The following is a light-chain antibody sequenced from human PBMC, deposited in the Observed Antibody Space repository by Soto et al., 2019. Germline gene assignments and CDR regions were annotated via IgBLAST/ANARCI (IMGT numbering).Light chain of an antibody. J-gene: IGLJ1*01. CDR1: TSNIGRRI. V-gene: IGLV1-44*01. Sequence: QSVLTHSPSVSGTPGRRVTISCSGITSNIGRRIVSWYQQFPGAAPKVVVYGNNQRPSGVPARFSASKSYTSASLAISGLQSEDEADYYCATWDDGVFVFGIGTKVTVL. CDR2: GNN. CDR3: ATWDDGVFV.